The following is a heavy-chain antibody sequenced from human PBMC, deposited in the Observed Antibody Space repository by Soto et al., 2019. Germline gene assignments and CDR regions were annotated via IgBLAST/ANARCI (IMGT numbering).Heavy chain of an antibody. CDR2: INPNSGGT. D-gene: IGHD6-6*01. V-gene: IGHV1-2*04. CDR1: GYTFTGYY. CDR3: ARASYSSSSEGSYYYYYGMDV. J-gene: IGHJ6*02. Sequence: SVKVSCKASGYTFTGYYMDWVRQAPGQGLEWMGWINPNSGGTNYAQKFQGWVTMTRDTSISTAYMELSRLRSDDTAVYYCARASYSSSSEGSYYYYYGMDVWGQGATVTVSS.